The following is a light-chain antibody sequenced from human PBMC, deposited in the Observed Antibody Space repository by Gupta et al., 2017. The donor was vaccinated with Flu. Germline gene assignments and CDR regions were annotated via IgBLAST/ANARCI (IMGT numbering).Light chain of an antibody. CDR3: QQRSNWPLT. J-gene: IGKJ4*01. Sequence: EIVLTQSPATLSLSPGERATLSCRASQSVSSYLAWYQQKPGQAPRLIIYDASIRATGTPARISGSGSGTDFTLTISSLEPEDFAVYFCQQRSNWPLTFGGGTKVEIK. CDR1: QSVSSY. V-gene: IGKV3-11*01. CDR2: DAS.